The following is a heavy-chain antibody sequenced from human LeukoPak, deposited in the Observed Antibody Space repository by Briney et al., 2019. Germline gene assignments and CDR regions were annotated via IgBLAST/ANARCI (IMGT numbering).Heavy chain of an antibody. D-gene: IGHD4-17*01. CDR2: INQSGST. CDR3: AAKYDYGESGGFDY. V-gene: IGHV4-34*01. CDR1: GRSFSGYY. Sequence: SETLSLTCAVYGRSFSGYYWSWIRQPPGKGLEWIGEINQSGSTKYNPSLKSRVTISVDTSKNQFSLKLSSVTAADTAVYYCAAKYDYGESGGFDYWGQGTLVTVSS. J-gene: IGHJ4*02.